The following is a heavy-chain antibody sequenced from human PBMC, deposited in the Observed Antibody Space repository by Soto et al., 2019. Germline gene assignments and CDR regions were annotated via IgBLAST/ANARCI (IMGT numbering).Heavy chain of an antibody. CDR3: ARASRGEGYSYGPNTRKNWGSLYFDY. CDR1: GYTFTSYY. Sequence: QVQLVQSGAEVKKPGASVKVSCKASGYTFTSYYMHWVRQAPGQGLEWMGIINPSGGSTSYAQKFQGRVTMTRDTSTSTVYMELSSLRSEDTAVYYCARASRGEGYSYGPNTRKNWGSLYFDYWGQGTLVTVSS. J-gene: IGHJ4*02. CDR2: INPSGGST. V-gene: IGHV1-46*01. D-gene: IGHD5-18*01.